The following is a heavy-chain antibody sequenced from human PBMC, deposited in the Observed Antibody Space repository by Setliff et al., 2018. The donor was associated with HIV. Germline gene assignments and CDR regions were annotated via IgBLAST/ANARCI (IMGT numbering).Heavy chain of an antibody. CDR2: IYYSGST. D-gene: IGHD6-19*01. Sequence: SETLSLTCTVSGGSIKSSSDYWGWIRQPPGKGLEWIGTIYYSGSTYYNPSLKSRVTISVDTSKNQFSLNLTSVTAADTAVYYCARDRSSGRGYYYYYYMDVWGKGTTVTVSS. CDR3: ARDRSSGRGYYYYYYMDV. J-gene: IGHJ6*03. CDR1: GGSIKSSSDY. V-gene: IGHV4-39*02.